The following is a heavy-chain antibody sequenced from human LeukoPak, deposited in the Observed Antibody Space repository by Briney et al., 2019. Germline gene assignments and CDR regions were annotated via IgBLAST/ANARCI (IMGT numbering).Heavy chain of an antibody. CDR1: RFTFSNYA. J-gene: IGHJ6*03. Sequence: GGSLRLSCAASRFTFSNYAMSWVRQAPGKGLEWVSAITGNGDYTDYADSVKGRFTISRDNSKNTAYLQMNSLRAEDTAVYYCARVVELRRPVYYYYYMDVWGKGTTVTVSS. D-gene: IGHD2-15*01. CDR3: ARVVELRRPVYYYYYMDV. V-gene: IGHV3-23*01. CDR2: ITGNGDYT.